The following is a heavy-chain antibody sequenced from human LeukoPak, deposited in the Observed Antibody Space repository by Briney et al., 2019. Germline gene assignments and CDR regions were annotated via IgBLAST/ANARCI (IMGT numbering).Heavy chain of an antibody. CDR2: IYYSGST. CDR1: GGSISSSSYY. J-gene: IGHJ4*02. D-gene: IGHD1-1*01. CDR3: ASAKYNWDDVREYYFDY. Sequence: PSETLSLTCTVSGGSISSSSYYWGLIRQPPGKGLEWIGTIYYSGSTFSNPSLKSRVTISVDTSKNQFSLKLNSVTAADTAVYYCASAKYNWDDVREYYFDYWGQGTLVTVSS. V-gene: IGHV4-39*01.